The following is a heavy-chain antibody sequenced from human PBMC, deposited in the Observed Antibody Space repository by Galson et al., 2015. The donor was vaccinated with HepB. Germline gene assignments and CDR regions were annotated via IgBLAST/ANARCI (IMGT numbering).Heavy chain of an antibody. D-gene: IGHD6-13*01. V-gene: IGHV4-59*01. CDR1: GGSISSYY. CDR2: IYYSGST. Sequence: TLSLTCTVSGGSISSYYWTWIRQPPGKGLEWIGYIYYSGSTDYNPSLKSRVTISVDTSKNEFSLKLSSVTAADTAVYYCARGIGYSSSWSLLFDCWGQGTLVTVSS. J-gene: IGHJ4*02. CDR3: ARGIGYSSSWSLLFDC.